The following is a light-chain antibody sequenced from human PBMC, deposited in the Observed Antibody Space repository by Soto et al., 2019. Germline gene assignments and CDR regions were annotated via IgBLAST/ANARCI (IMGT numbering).Light chain of an antibody. Sequence: DIQMTQSPSTLSASVGARVTITCRASQSISSWLAWYQQKPGKAPKRLIYKASSLESGVPSRFSGSGSGTEFTITISRLQTDDFATYDCQQYNSLWKFGQGAKVEIK. CDR3: QQYNSLWK. J-gene: IGKJ1*01. CDR2: KAS. V-gene: IGKV1-5*03. CDR1: QSISSW.